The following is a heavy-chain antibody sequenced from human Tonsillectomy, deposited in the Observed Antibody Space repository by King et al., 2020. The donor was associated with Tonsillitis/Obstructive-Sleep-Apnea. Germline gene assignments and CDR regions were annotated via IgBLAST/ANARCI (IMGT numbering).Heavy chain of an antibody. D-gene: IGHD2-2*01. V-gene: IGHV4-34*01. CDR2: INHSGST. CDR3: ARTADDIVVVPAARYFDY. Sequence: VQLQQWGAGLLKPSETLSLTCAVYGGSFSGYYWSWIRQPPGKGLEWIGEINHSGSTNYNPSLKCRVTISVDTSKNQFSLKLSSVTAADTAVYYCARTADDIVVVPAARYFDYWGQGTLVTVSS. CDR1: GGSFSGYY. J-gene: IGHJ4*02.